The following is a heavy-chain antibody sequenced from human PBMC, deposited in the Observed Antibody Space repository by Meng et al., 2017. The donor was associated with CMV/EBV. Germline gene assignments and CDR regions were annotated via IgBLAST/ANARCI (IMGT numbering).Heavy chain of an antibody. D-gene: IGHD3-22*01. V-gene: IGHV1-69*06. CDR3: AREPKDYYYDSSGYSNWFDP. J-gene: IGHJ5*02. CDR1: FSGYA. CDR2: IIPIFGTA. Sequence: FSGYAISWVRQAPGQGLEWMGGIIPIFGTANYAQKFQGRVTITADKSTSTAYMELSSLRSEDTAVYYCAREPKDYYYDSSGYSNWFDPWGQGTLVTVSS.